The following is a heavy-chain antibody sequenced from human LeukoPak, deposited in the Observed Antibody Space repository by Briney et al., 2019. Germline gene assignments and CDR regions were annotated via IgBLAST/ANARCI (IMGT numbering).Heavy chain of an antibody. D-gene: IGHD4-17*01. V-gene: IGHV3-48*04. Sequence: GGSLRLSCAASGFTFSSYSMNWVRQAPGKGLEWLSYISRTGNTIYYRDSVKGRFTISRDNANNLLHLQMDNLRAEDTAVYYCARDLGSSTVTTAFDYWGQGTLVTVSS. CDR2: ISRTGNTI. CDR3: ARDLGSSTVTTAFDY. J-gene: IGHJ4*02. CDR1: GFTFSSYS.